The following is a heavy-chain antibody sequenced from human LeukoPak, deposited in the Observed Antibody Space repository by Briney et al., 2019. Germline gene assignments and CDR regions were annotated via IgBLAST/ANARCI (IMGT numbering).Heavy chain of an antibody. V-gene: IGHV1-18*01. J-gene: IGHJ5*02. CDR3: ARESPSGKINYYGSGPAQGFDP. Sequence: ASVKVSCKASGYTFTSYGISWVRQAPGQGLEWMGWISAYNGNTNYAQKLQGRVTMTTDTSTSTAYMELRSLRSDDTAVYYCARESPSGKINYYGSGPAQGFDPWGQGTLVTVSS. D-gene: IGHD3-10*01. CDR1: GYTFTSYG. CDR2: ISAYNGNT.